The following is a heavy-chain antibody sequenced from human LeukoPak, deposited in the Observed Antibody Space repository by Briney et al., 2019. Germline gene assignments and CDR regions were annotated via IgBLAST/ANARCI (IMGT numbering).Heavy chain of an antibody. CDR1: GYTFTGYY. D-gene: IGHD6-13*01. CDR2: INPNSGGT. CDR3: ARGYSSSWLIFDY. J-gene: IGHJ4*02. Sequence: AASVKVSCKASGYTFTGYYMHWVRQAPGQGLEWMGWINPNSGGTNYAQKFQGRVTMTRDTSISTAYMELSRLRSDDTAVYYCARGYSSSWLIFDYWGQGTLVTVSS. V-gene: IGHV1-2*02.